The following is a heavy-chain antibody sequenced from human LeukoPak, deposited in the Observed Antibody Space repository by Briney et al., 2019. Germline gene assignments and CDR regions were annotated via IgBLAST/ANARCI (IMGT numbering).Heavy chain of an antibody. V-gene: IGHV7-4-1*02. CDR1: GYTFTSYA. J-gene: IGHJ5*02. CDR3: GESGAAAGWNWFDP. CDR2: INTNTGNP. D-gene: IGHD6-13*01. Sequence: PGASVKVSCKASGYTFTSYAMNWVRQAPGQGLEWMGWINTNTGNPTYAQGFTGRFVFSLDTSVSTAYLQISSLKAEDTAVYYCGESGAAAGWNWFDPWGQGTLVTVSS.